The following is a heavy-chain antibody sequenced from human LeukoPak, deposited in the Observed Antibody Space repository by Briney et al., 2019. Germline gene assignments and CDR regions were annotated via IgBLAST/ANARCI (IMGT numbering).Heavy chain of an antibody. J-gene: IGHJ6*03. V-gene: IGHV1-8*01. CDR1: GYTFTSYD. D-gene: IGHD2/OR15-2a*01. CDR3: ARRAVLYYYYYMDV. CDR2: MNPNSGNT. Sequence: GASVKVSRKASGYTFTSYDINWVRQATGQGLEWMGWMNPNSGNTGYAQKFQGRVTMTRNTSISTAYMELSSLRSEDTAVYYCARRAVLYYYYYMDVWGKGTTVTISS.